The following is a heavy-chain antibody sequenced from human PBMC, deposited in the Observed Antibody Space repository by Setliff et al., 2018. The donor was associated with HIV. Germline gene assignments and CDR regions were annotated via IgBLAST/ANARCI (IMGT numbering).Heavy chain of an antibody. V-gene: IGHV1-24*01. Sequence: AASVKVSCKVSGYTLTELSRHWVRQAPGKGLEWMGGLDPKDGRTMYAQKFQGRVTMTEDTSTDTAHMELRSLRSEDTAVYYCVIGSAARPFDYWGQGTLVNVSS. D-gene: IGHD6-6*01. CDR2: LDPKDGRT. CDR3: VIGSAARPFDY. CDR1: GYTLTELS. J-gene: IGHJ4*02.